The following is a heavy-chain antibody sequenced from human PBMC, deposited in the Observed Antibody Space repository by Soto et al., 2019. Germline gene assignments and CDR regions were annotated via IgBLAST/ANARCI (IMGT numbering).Heavy chain of an antibody. CDR3: ARVVPAAMPTYYYYGMDV. D-gene: IGHD2-2*01. CDR2: ISYDGSNK. J-gene: IGHJ6*02. CDR1: GFTFSSYA. V-gene: IGHV3-30-3*01. Sequence: PGGSLRLSCAASGFTFSSYAMHWVRQAPGKGLEWVAVISYDGSNKYYADSVKGRFTISRDNSKNTLYLQMNSLRAEDTAVYYCARVVPAAMPTYYYYGMDVWGQGTTVTVSS.